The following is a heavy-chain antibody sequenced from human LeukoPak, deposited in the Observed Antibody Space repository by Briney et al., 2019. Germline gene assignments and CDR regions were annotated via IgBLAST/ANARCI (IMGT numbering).Heavy chain of an antibody. Sequence: ASVKVSCKASGGTFSSYAISWVRQAPGQGLEWMGGIIPIFGTANYAQKFQGRVTITADESTSTAYMELSSLRSEDTAVYYCARVGSYCSSTSCFNFDYWGQGTLVTVSS. CDR2: IIPIFGTA. CDR1: GGTFSSYA. J-gene: IGHJ4*02. D-gene: IGHD2-2*01. CDR3: ARVGSYCSSTSCFNFDY. V-gene: IGHV1-69*01.